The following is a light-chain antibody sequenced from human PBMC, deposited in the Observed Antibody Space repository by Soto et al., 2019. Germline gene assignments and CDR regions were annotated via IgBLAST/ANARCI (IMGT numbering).Light chain of an antibody. V-gene: IGLV2-14*01. J-gene: IGLJ1*01. CDR1: SSDVGGYNY. Sequence: QSALTQPASVSGSPGQSITISCTGTSSDVGGYNYVSWYQQHPGKAPILMIYDVSNRPSGVSNRFSASKSGNTASLTISGLQAEDEADYYCTSYTSSSTLCFGTGTKLTVL. CDR2: DVS. CDR3: TSYTSSSTLC.